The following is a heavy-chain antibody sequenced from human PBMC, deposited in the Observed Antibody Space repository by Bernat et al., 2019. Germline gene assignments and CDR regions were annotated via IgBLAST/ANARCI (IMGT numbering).Heavy chain of an antibody. V-gene: IGHV3-23*01. J-gene: IGHJ6*04. CDR1: GFIFSSHA. Sequence: EVQLLESGGGLVQPGGSLRLSCAASGFIFSSHAMNWVRQAPGKGLEWVSGISGSGGSTYYADSVMGRLTISRDNSKNTLYLQMNSLRGEDTAVYYCANSGSGRYYYYGMKVWGKGTTVIFSS. CDR3: ANSGSGRYYYYGMKV. D-gene: IGHD3-10*01. CDR2: ISGSGGST.